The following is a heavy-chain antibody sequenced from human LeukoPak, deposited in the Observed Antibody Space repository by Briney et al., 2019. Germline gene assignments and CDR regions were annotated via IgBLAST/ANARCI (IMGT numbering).Heavy chain of an antibody. CDR2: ISGSGGST. CDR1: GFTFSSYA. D-gene: IGHD4-17*01. V-gene: IGHV3-23*01. CDR3: AKGKDTVTTLIYFDY. J-gene: IGHJ4*02. Sequence: GGSLRLSCAASGFTFSSYAMSWVRQAPGKGLEWVSAISGSGGSTYYAASVKGRFTISRDNSKNTLYLQMNSLRAEDTAVYYCAKGKDTVTTLIYFDYWGQGTLVTVSS.